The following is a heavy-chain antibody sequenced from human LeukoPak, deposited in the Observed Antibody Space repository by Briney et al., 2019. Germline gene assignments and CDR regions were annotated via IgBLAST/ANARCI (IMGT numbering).Heavy chain of an antibody. Sequence: SETLSLTCTVSGGSISSYYWSWIRQPPGKGLEWIGEINHSGSTNYNPSLKSRVTISVDTSKNQFSLKLSSVTAADTAVYYCARSQAWSSGYWFDYWGQGTLVTVSS. CDR1: GGSISSYY. J-gene: IGHJ4*02. CDR2: INHSGST. CDR3: ARSQAWSSGYWFDY. V-gene: IGHV4-34*01. D-gene: IGHD3-22*01.